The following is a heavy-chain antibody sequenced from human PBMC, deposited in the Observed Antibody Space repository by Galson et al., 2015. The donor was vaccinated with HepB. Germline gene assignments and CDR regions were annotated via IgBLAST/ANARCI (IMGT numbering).Heavy chain of an antibody. CDR2: ISSSSSTI. V-gene: IGHV3-48*02. CDR1: GFTFSSYS. CDR3: ARDGVFRGGGWDFDY. J-gene: IGHJ4*02. Sequence: SLRLSCAASGFTFSSYSMNWVRQAPGKGLEWVSYISSSSSTIYYADSVKGRFTISRDNAKNSLYLQMNSLRDEDTAVYYCARDGVFRGGGWDFDYWGQGTLVTVSS. D-gene: IGHD6-19*01.